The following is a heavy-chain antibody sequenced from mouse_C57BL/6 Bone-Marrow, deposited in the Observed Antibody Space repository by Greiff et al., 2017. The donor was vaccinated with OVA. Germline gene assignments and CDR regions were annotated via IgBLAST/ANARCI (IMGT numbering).Heavy chain of an antibody. CDR1: GYTFTSYG. Sequence: QVQLQQSGAELARPGASVKLSCKASGYTFTSYGISWVKQRTGQGLEWIGEIYPRSGNTYYNEKFKGKATLTADKSSSTAYMELRSLTSEDSAVYFCARGDSSGYLFAYWGQGTLVTVSA. V-gene: IGHV1-81*01. D-gene: IGHD3-2*02. CDR2: IYPRSGNT. J-gene: IGHJ3*01. CDR3: ARGDSSGYLFAY.